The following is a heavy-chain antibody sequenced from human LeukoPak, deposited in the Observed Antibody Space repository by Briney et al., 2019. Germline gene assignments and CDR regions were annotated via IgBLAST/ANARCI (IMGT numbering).Heavy chain of an antibody. D-gene: IGHD3-10*01. Sequence: SETLSLTCTVSGASISSYYYNWIRQTAGGGLEWIGRLYISGSPDYNPSLKRRVTISVDRSMNPFYLKMNSVTAADTAVYFCARDLSGSLYFDFWGPGVLVTVSS. CDR3: ARDLSGSLYFDF. J-gene: IGHJ4*02. CDR2: LYISGSP. CDR1: GASISSYY. V-gene: IGHV4-4*07.